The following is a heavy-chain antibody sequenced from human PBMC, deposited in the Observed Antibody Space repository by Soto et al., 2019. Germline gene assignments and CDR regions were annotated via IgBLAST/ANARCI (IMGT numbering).Heavy chain of an antibody. D-gene: IGHD3-9*01. J-gene: IGHJ2*01. CDR1: GGTISSSSYY. CDR3: ARQYAYYDILTGYYNYWYFDL. V-gene: IGHV4-39*01. Sequence: SETLSLTCTVSGGTISSSSYYWGWIRQPPGKGLEWIGSIYYSGSTYYNPSLKSRVTISVDTSKNQFSLKLSSVTAADTAVYYCARQYAYYDILTGYYNYWYFDLWDRGTLVTVSS. CDR2: IYYSGST.